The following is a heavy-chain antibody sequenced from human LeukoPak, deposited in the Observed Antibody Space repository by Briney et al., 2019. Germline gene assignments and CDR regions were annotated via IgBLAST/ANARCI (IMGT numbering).Heavy chain of an antibody. D-gene: IGHD3-10*01. CDR2: IYYNGNT. J-gene: IGHJ4*02. CDR3: ASHFRLLGFGELLAYEN. CDR1: DDAISSTAYF. Sequence: SETLSLPCSVSDDAISSTAYFWRWVRQSPGKGLEWIGSIYYNGNTYYHPSLKSRTSISIDTSENQFSLNLNSVTAADSAVDYCASHFRLLGFGELLAYENWGQGTRVIVSS. V-gene: IGHV4-39*01.